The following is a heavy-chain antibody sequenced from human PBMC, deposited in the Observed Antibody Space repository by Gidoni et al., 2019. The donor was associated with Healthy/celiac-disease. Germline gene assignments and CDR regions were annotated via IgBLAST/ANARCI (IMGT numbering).Heavy chain of an antibody. Sequence: EVQLLEYGGGLVQPGGSLRPACAASGLTFSSYAMSWVRQAPGKGLEWVSAISGSGGSTYYADSVKGRFTISRDNSKNTLYLQMNSLRAEDTAVYYCAKDPWSTAMAPLYYFDYWGQGTLVTVSS. CDR2: ISGSGGST. J-gene: IGHJ4*02. V-gene: IGHV3-23*01. CDR3: AKDPWSTAMAPLYYFDY. CDR1: GLTFSSYA. D-gene: IGHD5-18*01.